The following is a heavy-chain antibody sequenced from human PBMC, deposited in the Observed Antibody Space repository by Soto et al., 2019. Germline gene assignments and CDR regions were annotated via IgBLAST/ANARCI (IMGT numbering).Heavy chain of an antibody. CDR2: VTSGGTTT. CDR3: AKVLLGGAVAAFFDY. J-gene: IGHJ4*02. Sequence: EVQLLESGGGLVQPGGSLRLSCTASGFTFNGYAMNWVRQAPGKGLVWVSAVTSGGTTTYYVDSVKGRFTISRAKSTCTVYLQINRLGVEDKAIYPCAKVLLGGAVAAFFDYWSRRSLVTVAS. D-gene: IGHD6-19*01. CDR1: GFTFNGYA. V-gene: IGHV3-23*01.